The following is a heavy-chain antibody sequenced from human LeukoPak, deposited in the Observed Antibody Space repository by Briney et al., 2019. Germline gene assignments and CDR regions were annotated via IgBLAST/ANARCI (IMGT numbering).Heavy chain of an antibody. CDR1: GFTFSSYA. J-gene: IGHJ4*02. V-gene: IGHV3-30*04. Sequence: GRSLRLSCAASGFTFSSYAMHWVRQAPGKGLEWVAVISYDGSNKYYADSVKGRFTISRDNSKNTLYLQMNSLRAEDTAVYYSAKTWIQLWAPEGFDYWGQGTLVTVSS. CDR2: ISYDGSNK. D-gene: IGHD5-18*01. CDR3: AKTWIQLWAPEGFDY.